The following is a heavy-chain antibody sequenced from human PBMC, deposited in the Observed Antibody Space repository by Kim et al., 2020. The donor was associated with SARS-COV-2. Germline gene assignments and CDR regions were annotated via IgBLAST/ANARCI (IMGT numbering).Heavy chain of an antibody. D-gene: IGHD3-10*01. CDR3: AKDAEAMVRGVMDY. CDR2: ISWNSGSI. J-gene: IGHJ4*02. V-gene: IGHV3-9*01. CDR1: GFTFDDYA. Sequence: GGSLRLSCAASGFTFDDYAMHWVRQAPGKGLEWVSGISWNSGSIGYADSVKGRFTISRDNAKNSLYLQMNSLRAEDTALYYCAKDAEAMVRGVMDYWGQGTLVTVSS.